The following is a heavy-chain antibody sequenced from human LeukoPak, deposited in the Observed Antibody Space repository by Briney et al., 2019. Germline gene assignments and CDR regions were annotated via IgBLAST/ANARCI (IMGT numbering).Heavy chain of an antibody. J-gene: IGHJ4*02. Sequence: ASVKVSCKGSGYTFTGYYMHWVRQPPGQGLEWMGWINPNSGGTNYAQKFQGRVTMTRDTSISTAYMELSRLRSDDTAVYYCARVVAEWRWLQEYFDYWGQGTLVTVSS. V-gene: IGHV1-2*02. CDR1: GYTFTGYY. D-gene: IGHD5-12*01. CDR3: ARVVAEWRWLQEYFDY. CDR2: INPNSGGT.